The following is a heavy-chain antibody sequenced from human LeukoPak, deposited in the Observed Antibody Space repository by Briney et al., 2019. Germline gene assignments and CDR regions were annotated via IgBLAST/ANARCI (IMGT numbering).Heavy chain of an antibody. CDR2: IIPILGIA. J-gene: IGHJ3*01. D-gene: IGHD6-19*01. Sequence: SVKVSCKASGGTFSSYAISWVRQAPGQGLEWMGRIIPILGIANYAQKFQGRVTITADKSTSTAYMELSSLRSEDTAVYYCAREVNAVARIYDLWGQGTMVTVSS. CDR3: AREVNAVARIYDL. V-gene: IGHV1-69*04. CDR1: GGTFSSYA.